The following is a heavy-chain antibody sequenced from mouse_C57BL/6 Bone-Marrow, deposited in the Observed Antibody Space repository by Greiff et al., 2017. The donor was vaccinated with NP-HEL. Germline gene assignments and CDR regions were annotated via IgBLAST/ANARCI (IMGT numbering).Heavy chain of an antibody. J-gene: IGHJ3*01. V-gene: IGHV5-12*01. D-gene: IGHD2-1*01. CDR2: ISNGGGST. CDR1: GFTFSDYY. Sequence: EVMLVESGGGLVQPGGSLKLSCAASGFTFSDYYMYWVRQTPEKRLEWVAYISNGGGSTYYPDTVKGRFTISRDNAKNTLYLQMSRLKSEDTAMYYCARQGYYGNSMFAYWGQGTLVTVSA. CDR3: ARQGYYGNSMFAY.